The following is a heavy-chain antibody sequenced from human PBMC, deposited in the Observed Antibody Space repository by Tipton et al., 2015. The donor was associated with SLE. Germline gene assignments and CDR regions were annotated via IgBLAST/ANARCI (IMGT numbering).Heavy chain of an antibody. J-gene: IGHJ3*02. CDR1: GGSISSYY. CDR2: IYYSGST. Sequence: LSLTCPVSGGSISSYYWSWIRQPPGKGLEWIGYIYYSGSTNYNPSLKSRVTISVDTSKNQFSLKLSSVTAADTAVYYCARDRGGVAFDIWGQGTMVTVSS. V-gene: IGHV4-59*01. CDR3: ARDRGGVAFDI. D-gene: IGHD3-10*01.